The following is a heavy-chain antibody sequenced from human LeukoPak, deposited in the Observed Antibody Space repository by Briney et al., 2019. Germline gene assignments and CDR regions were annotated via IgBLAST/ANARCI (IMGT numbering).Heavy chain of an antibody. V-gene: IGHV1-46*01. CDR3: ARDHLYYGSGSEHYWYFDL. Sequence: ASVKVSCKASGYTFTGYYMHWVRQAPGQGLEWMGIINPSGGSTSYAQKFQGRVTMTRDMSTSTVYMELSSLRSEDTAVYYCARDHLYYGSGSEHYWYFDLWGRGTLVTVSS. D-gene: IGHD3-10*01. J-gene: IGHJ2*01. CDR2: INPSGGST. CDR1: GYTFTGYY.